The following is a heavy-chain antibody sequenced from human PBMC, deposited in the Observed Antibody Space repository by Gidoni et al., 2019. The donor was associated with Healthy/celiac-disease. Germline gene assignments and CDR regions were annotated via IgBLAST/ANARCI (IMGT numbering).Heavy chain of an antibody. V-gene: IGHV3-21*01. CDR3: ARDYYDSSGYYSPPY. CDR2: ISSSSSYI. D-gene: IGHD3-22*01. CDR1: GFTFRSYS. J-gene: IGHJ4*02. Sequence: EVQLVESGGGLVKPGGSLRLSFAASGFTFRSYSMNWVRQAPGKGVEGVSSISSSSSYIYYADSVKGRFTISRDNAKNSLYLQMNSLRAEDTAVYYCARDYYDSSGYYSPPYWGQGTLVTVSS.